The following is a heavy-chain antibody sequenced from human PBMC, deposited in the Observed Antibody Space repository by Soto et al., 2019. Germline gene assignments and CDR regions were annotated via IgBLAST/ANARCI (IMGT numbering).Heavy chain of an antibody. Sequence: QVQLVQSGAEVKKPGSSVKVSSKASGGTFSSYAISWVRQAPGQGLEWMGGIIPIFGTANYAQKFQGRVTITADESTSTAYMELSSLRSEDTAVYYCARGRGYSGYSGFDYWGQGTLVTVSS. D-gene: IGHD5-12*01. CDR3: ARGRGYSGYSGFDY. CDR1: GGTFSSYA. V-gene: IGHV1-69*01. CDR2: IIPIFGTA. J-gene: IGHJ4*02.